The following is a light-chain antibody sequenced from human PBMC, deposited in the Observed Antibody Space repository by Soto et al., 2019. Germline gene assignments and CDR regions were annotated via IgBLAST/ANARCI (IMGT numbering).Light chain of an antibody. CDR1: SSDVGGYNF. Sequence: QSALTQPPSASGSPGQSVTISCTGTSSDVGGYNFVSWYQQHPGKAPKLMIYEVSKRPSGVPDRFSGSKSDNTASLTVSGLQAEDVADYCCISYAGSNNRYVFGTGTKLTVL. CDR2: EVS. V-gene: IGLV2-8*01. J-gene: IGLJ1*01. CDR3: ISYAGSNNRYV.